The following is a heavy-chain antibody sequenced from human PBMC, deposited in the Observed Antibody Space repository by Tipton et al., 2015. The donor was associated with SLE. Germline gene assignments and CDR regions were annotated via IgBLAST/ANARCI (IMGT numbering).Heavy chain of an antibody. D-gene: IGHD3-22*01. V-gene: IGHV4-59*11. J-gene: IGHJ3*02. CDR3: TRALSTIILEVPGPFDM. CDR1: GDSTTSRY. CDR2: ISNSGST. Sequence: TLSLTCTVSGDSTTSRYWNWIRQAPGKGLEYIGYISNSGSTNYNPSLKSRVTISLDMSKNHFSLTLSSVTAADTAVYYCTRALSTIILEVPGPFDMWGQGTMVTVSS.